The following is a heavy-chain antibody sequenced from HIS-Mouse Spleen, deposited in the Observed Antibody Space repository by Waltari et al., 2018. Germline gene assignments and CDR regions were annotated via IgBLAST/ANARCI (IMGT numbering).Heavy chain of an antibody. CDR3: AREIPYSSSWYDWYFDL. D-gene: IGHD6-13*01. J-gene: IGHJ2*01. Sequence: QLQLQESGPGLVKPSETLSLTCTVSGGPISSSSYYWGWLRPPPGKGLEWMGSIYYSGSTYYNPSLKSRVTISVDTSKNQFSLKLSSVTAADTAVYYCAREIPYSSSWYDWYFDLWGRGTLVTVSS. CDR1: GGPISSSSYY. V-gene: IGHV4-39*07. CDR2: IYYSGST.